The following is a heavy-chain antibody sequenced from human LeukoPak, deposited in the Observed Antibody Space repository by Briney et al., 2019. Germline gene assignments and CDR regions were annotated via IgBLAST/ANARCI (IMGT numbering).Heavy chain of an antibody. Sequence: GESLKISCKGSGYSFTNYWIGWGRQMPGKGLEWMGIIYSGDSDTRYCPSFQGQVTISADKSINTAYLQWSSLKASDTAMYYCASMYSSSWYGSFDYWGQGTLVTVSS. CDR3: ASMYSSSWYGSFDY. CDR2: IYSGDSDT. V-gene: IGHV5-51*01. CDR1: GYSFTNYW. J-gene: IGHJ4*02. D-gene: IGHD6-13*01.